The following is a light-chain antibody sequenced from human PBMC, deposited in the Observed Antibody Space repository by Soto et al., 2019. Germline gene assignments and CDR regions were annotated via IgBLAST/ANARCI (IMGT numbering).Light chain of an antibody. CDR1: QSISGY. Sequence: DIQVTQSPPSLSAFVGDRVTITCRTSQSISGYLNWYQQKPGKAPKLLISGASTLQSGVPSRFIGRGSGTDFTLASNSLQPEDVATYYCQQSFNTLLSFGGGTKVEIK. J-gene: IGKJ4*01. CDR2: GAS. CDR3: QQSFNTLLS. V-gene: IGKV1-39*01.